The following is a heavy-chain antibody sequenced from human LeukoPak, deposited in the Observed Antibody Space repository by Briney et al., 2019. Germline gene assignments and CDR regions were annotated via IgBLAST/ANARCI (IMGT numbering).Heavy chain of an antibody. D-gene: IGHD3-9*01. CDR1: GYTFTRYG. J-gene: IGHJ3*02. CDR3: ARDLGRYFDWFLADAFDI. V-gene: IGHV1-18*01. CDR2: ISAYNGNT. Sequence: ASVKVSCKASGYTFTRYGISWVRQAPGQGLEWMGWISAYNGNTNYAQKLQGRVTITTDTSTSTAYMELRSLRSDDTAVYYCARDLGRYFDWFLADAFDIWGQGTMVTVSS.